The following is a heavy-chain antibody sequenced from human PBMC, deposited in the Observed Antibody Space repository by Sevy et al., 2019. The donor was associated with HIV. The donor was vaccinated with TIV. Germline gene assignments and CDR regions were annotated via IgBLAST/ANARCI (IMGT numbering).Heavy chain of an antibody. CDR1: GYTFTGYY. CDR2: IIPSSGGT. J-gene: IGHJ4*02. V-gene: IGHV1-2*02. Sequence: ASVKVSGKASGYTFTGYYIHWVRQAPGQGLEWMGWIIPSSGGTNYGQKFLGRVTMTRDTSIRTAYLELNRLTSDDTAVYYCSGSVYGSGTYLNDYWGQGTLVTVSS. CDR3: SGSVYGSGTYLNDY. D-gene: IGHD3-10*01.